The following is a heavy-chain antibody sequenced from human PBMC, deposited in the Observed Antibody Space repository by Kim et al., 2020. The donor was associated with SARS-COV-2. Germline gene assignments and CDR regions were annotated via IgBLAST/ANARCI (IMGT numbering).Heavy chain of an antibody. CDR2: IIPIFGTA. Sequence: SVKVSCKASGGTFSSYAISWVRQAPGQGLEWMGGIIPIFGTANYAQKFQGRVTITADESTSTAYMELSSLRSEDTAVYYCARPLTIFGVVKGYYYYGMDVWGQGTTVTVSS. CDR3: ARPLTIFGVVKGYYYYGMDV. J-gene: IGHJ6*02. V-gene: IGHV1-69*13. D-gene: IGHD3-3*01. CDR1: GGTFSSYA.